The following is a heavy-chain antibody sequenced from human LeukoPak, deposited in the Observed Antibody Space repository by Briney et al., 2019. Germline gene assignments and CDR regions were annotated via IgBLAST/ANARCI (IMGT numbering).Heavy chain of an antibody. Sequence: GGSLRLSCAASGFTFSSYSMSWVRQAPGKGLEWVSYISSSSSTIYYADSVKGRFTISRDNAKNSLYLQMNSLRAEDTAVYYCASGSGSYHYWGQGTLVTVSS. CDR1: GFTFSSYS. V-gene: IGHV3-48*01. CDR2: ISSSSSTI. CDR3: ASGSGSYHY. D-gene: IGHD3-10*01. J-gene: IGHJ4*02.